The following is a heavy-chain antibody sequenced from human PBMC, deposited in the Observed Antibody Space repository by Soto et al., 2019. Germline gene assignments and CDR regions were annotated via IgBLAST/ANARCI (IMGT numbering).Heavy chain of an antibody. D-gene: IGHD3-22*01. CDR3: ASAAYSYDSSGYYRDY. V-gene: IGHV1-46*01. CDR2: INPSGGST. Sequence: GASVKVSCKASGYTFTSYYMHWVRQAPGQGLEWMGIINPSGGSTSYAQKFQGRVTMTRDTSTSTVYMELSSLRSEDTAVYYCASAAYSYDSSGYYRDYWGQGTLVTVPS. CDR1: GYTFTSYY. J-gene: IGHJ4*02.